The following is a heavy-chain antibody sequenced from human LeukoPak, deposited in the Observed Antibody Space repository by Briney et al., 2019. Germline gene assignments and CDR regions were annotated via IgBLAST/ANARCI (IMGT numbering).Heavy chain of an antibody. CDR3: ARGGITIFGVVSHFDY. J-gene: IGHJ4*02. D-gene: IGHD3-3*01. V-gene: IGHV3-7*01. Sequence: QPGGSLRLSCAASGFTFSSYWMSWVRQAPGKGLEWVANIKQDGSEKYYVDSVKGRFTISRDNAKNSLYLQMNSLRAEDTAVYYCARGGITIFGVVSHFDYWGQGTLVTVSS. CDR1: GFTFSSYW. CDR2: IKQDGSEK.